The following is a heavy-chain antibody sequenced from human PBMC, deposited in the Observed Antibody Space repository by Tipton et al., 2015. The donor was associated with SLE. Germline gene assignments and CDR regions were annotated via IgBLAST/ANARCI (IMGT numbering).Heavy chain of an antibody. D-gene: IGHD3-3*01. J-gene: IGHJ2*01. CDR2: FYYSGST. Sequence: TLSLTCTVSGGSISRGGYLWTWIRQRPGKGLEWIGSFYYSGSTNYNPSLKSRVTISVDTSKNQFSLKLSSVTAAYTAVYYCARVTIFGDYWYFDLWGRGTLVTVSS. CDR3: ARVTIFGDYWYFDL. CDR1: GGSISRGGYL. V-gene: IGHV4-61*08.